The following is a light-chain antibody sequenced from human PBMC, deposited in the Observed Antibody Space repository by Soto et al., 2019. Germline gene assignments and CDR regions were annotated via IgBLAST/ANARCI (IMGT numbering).Light chain of an antibody. CDR2: AAS. CDR3: QQADSFPRT. V-gene: IGKV1-12*01. Sequence: DIQMTQSPSSVSASVGDRVTITCRASQGISSCLAWYQQKPGKAPKLLIYAASHLQSGVPSRFSGSGSGTHFTLTITTLQPEDFAAYYCQQADSFPRTFGHGTKVDIK. CDR1: QGISSC. J-gene: IGKJ1*01.